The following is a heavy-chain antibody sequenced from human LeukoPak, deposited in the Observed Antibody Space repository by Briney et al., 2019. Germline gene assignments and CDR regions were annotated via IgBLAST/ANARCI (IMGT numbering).Heavy chain of an antibody. V-gene: IGHV1-3*01. D-gene: IGHD2-21*01. CDR1: GYTFTSYA. CDR2: INAGNGNT. Sequence: GASVKVSCKASGYTFTSYAMHWVRQAPGQRLEWMGWINAGNGNTKYSQKFQGRVTITRDTSASTAYMELSSLRSDDTAVYYCARDLGGAGGSDVVWGQGTLVTVSS. CDR3: ARDLGGAGGSDVV. J-gene: IGHJ4*02.